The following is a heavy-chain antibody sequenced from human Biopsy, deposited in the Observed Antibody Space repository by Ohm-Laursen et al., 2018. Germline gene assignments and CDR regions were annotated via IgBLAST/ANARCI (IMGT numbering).Heavy chain of an antibody. CDR2: IYYSVMT. CDR1: GDSVTKYY. Sequence: GTLSLTCTVSGDSVTKYYWSWIRQPPGKGLEWIGHIYYSVMTNYNPSLQSRVSISVDTSRNQVSLTLSSVTAADAAVYYCARDSGILNYGNFKYYHYYGMDVWGQGTKVTVSS. J-gene: IGHJ6*02. V-gene: IGHV4-59*02. D-gene: IGHD4-11*01. CDR3: ARDSGILNYGNFKYYHYYGMDV.